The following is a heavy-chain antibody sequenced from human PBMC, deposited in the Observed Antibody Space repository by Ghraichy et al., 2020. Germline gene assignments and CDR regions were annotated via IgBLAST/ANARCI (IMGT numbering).Heavy chain of an antibody. CDR2: ISSSISTI. D-gene: IGHD6-6*01. V-gene: IGHV3-48*01. Sequence: GGSLRLSCAASGFTFSSYSMNWVRQAPGKGLEWVSYISSSISTIYYADSVKGRFTISRDNAKNSLYLQMNSLRAEDTAVYYCARERGSSSSGGVYYFDYWRQGTLVTFSS. CDR3: ARERGSSSSGGVYYFDY. CDR1: GFTFSSYS. J-gene: IGHJ4*02.